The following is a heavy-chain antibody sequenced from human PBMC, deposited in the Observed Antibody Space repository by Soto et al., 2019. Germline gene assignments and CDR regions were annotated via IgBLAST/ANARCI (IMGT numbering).Heavy chain of an antibody. CDR3: ARGREQQLVRIGMDV. Sequence: QVQLVESGGGVVQPGRSLILSCAASGFTFSSYGTHWVRQAQGKGLEWVAVISFDGINKYYADSVKGRFTISRDNSKNTRYLQMDSRRAEDTAVYDCARGREQQLVRIGMDVWGQGTTVTVCS. D-gene: IGHD6-13*01. V-gene: IGHV3-30*03. J-gene: IGHJ6*02. CDR1: GFTFSSYG. CDR2: ISFDGINK.